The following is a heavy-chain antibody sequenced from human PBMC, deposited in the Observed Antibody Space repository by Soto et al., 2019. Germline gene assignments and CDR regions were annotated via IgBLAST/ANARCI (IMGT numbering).Heavy chain of an antibody. CDR3: ARHGDYDILTGPLSY. D-gene: IGHD3-9*01. V-gene: IGHV4-39*01. J-gene: IGHJ4*02. Sequence: QLQLQESGPGLVKPSETLSLTCTVSGGSISSSSYYWGWIRQPPGKGLEWIGSIYYSGSTYYNPSLKRRVTISLDTSKNLFSLKLSSVTAADTAVYYCARHGDYDILTGPLSYWGQGTLVTVSS. CDR1: GGSISSSSYY. CDR2: IYYSGST.